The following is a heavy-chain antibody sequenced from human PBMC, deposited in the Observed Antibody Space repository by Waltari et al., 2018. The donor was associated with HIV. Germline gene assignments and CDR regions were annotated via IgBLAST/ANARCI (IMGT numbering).Heavy chain of an antibody. CDR1: GFTVSSNY. CDR3: ARGYSYGYHYFDY. V-gene: IGHV3-53*01. J-gene: IGHJ4*02. Sequence: EVQLVESGGGLIQPGGSLRLSCAASGFTVSSNYMSWVRQAPGKGLEWVSVIYSGGSTYYADSVKGRFTISRDNSKNTLYLQMNSLRAEDTAVYYCARGYSYGYHYFDYWGQGTLVTVSS. D-gene: IGHD5-18*01. CDR2: IYSGGST.